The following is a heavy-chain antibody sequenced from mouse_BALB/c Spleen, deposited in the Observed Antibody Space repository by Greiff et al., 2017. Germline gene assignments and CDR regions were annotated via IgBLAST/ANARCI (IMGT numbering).Heavy chain of an antibody. V-gene: IGHV5-12-1*01. D-gene: IGHD1-1*01. Sequence: EVMLVESGGGLVKPGGSLKLSCAASGFAFSSYDMSWVRQTPEKRLEWVAYISSGGGSTYYPDTVKGRFTISRDNAKNTLYLQMSSLKSEDTAMYDAARQRGGDNYGSSPWFAYWGQGTLVTVSA. CDR1: GFAFSSYD. CDR3: ARQRGGDNYGSSPWFAY. CDR2: ISSGGGST. J-gene: IGHJ3*01.